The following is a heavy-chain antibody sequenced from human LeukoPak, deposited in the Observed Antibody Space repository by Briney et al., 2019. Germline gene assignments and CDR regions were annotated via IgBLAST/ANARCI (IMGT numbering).Heavy chain of an antibody. CDR2: INPNSGGT. Sequence: VASVKVSCKASGYTFTGYYMHWVRQAPGQGLEWMGWINPNSGGTNYAQKFQGRVTMTRDTSISTAYMELSRLRSDDTAVYYCARRYDYGGNDAFDIWGQGTMVTVSS. J-gene: IGHJ3*02. V-gene: IGHV1-2*02. D-gene: IGHD5-12*01. CDR3: ARRYDYGGNDAFDI. CDR1: GYTFTGYY.